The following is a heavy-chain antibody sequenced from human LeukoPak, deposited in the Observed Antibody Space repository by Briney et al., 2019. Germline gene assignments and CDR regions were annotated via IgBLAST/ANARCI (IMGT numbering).Heavy chain of an antibody. CDR3: ARGFLSVAGYYYYGMDV. Sequence: PSETLSLTCAVYGGSFSGYYWSWIRQPPGKGLEWIGEINHSGSTNYNPSLKSRVTISVDTSKNQFSLKPSSVTAADTAVYYCARGFLSVAGYYYYGMDVWGQGTTVTVSS. CDR2: INHSGST. D-gene: IGHD6-19*01. V-gene: IGHV4-34*01. CDR1: GGSFSGYY. J-gene: IGHJ6*02.